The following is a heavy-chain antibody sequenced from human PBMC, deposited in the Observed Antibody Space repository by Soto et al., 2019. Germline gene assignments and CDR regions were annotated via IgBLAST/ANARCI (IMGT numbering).Heavy chain of an antibody. Sequence: QVQLVQSGAEVQKPGSSVKVSCKASGGTFSSYAISWVRQAPGQGLEWMGGIIPIFGTANYAQKFQGRVTITADESTSTAYMELSSLRSEDTAVYYCARVATMVRGGFYYYYGMDVWGQGTTVTVSS. J-gene: IGHJ6*02. CDR2: IIPIFGTA. CDR3: ARVATMVRGGFYYYYGMDV. CDR1: GGTFSSYA. V-gene: IGHV1-69*01. D-gene: IGHD3-10*01.